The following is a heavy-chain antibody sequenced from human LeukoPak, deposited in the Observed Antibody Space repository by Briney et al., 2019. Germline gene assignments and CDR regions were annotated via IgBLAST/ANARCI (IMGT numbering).Heavy chain of an antibody. CDR3: ARVTGERRDS. CDR1: GFTFSSYT. D-gene: IGHD7-27*01. CDR2: ITSSSSRI. V-gene: IGHV3-48*04. Sequence: QAGGSLRLSCVASGFTFSSYTMTWVRQAPGKGLEWVSSITSSSSRIFYADSMKGRFSISRDNAQNSLYLQMNSLRVEDTAVYYCARVTGERRDSWGQGTLVTVSS. J-gene: IGHJ4*02.